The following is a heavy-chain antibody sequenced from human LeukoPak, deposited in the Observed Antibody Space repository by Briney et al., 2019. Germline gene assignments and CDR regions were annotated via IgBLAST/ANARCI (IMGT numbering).Heavy chain of an antibody. D-gene: IGHD3-9*01. V-gene: IGHV1-69*05. CDR2: IIPIFGTA. J-gene: IGHJ4*02. CDR3: TYDILTGASSGYFDY. CDR1: GGTFSSYA. Sequence: GASVKVSCKASGGTFSSYAISWVRQAPGQGLEWMGGIIPIFGTANYAQKFQGRVTITTDESTSTAYMELSSLRSEETAVYYCTYDILTGASSGYFDYWGQGTLVTVSS.